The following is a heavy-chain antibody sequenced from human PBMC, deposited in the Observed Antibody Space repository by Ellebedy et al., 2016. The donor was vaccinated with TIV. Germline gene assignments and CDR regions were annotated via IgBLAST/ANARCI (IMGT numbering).Heavy chain of an antibody. J-gene: IGHJ6*02. D-gene: IGHD3-10*01. CDR2: ISSSNGYI. CDR3: ARDRRVRGGAYYYYYYGMDV. Sequence: GGSLRLSCAASGFTFSGYTMNWVRQAPGKGLEWVSSISSSNGYIYYVDSVKGRFTISRDNAKKSLYLQMNSLRAEDTAVYYCARDRRVRGGAYYYYYYGMDVWGQGTTVTVSS. CDR1: GFTFSGYT. V-gene: IGHV3-21*01.